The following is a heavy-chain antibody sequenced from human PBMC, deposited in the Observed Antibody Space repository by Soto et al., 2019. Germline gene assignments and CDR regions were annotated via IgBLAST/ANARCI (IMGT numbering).Heavy chain of an antibody. CDR2: VNGDGSTT. Sequence: EVQLVESGGGLVQPGGSLRLSCAASGFTFSSYWMHWVRQAPGQGLVWVSRVNGDGSTTNYADSVKGRFTISRDNAKNTLWLQMDSLRDEDTAVYYCARGSNPFDYWGQGTLVTVSP. V-gene: IGHV3-74*01. CDR3: ARGSNPFDY. CDR1: GFTFSSYW. J-gene: IGHJ4*02.